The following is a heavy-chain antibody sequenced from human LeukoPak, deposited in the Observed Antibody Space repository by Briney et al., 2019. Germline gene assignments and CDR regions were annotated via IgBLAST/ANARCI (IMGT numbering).Heavy chain of an antibody. J-gene: IGHJ4*02. D-gene: IGHD7-27*01. CDR3: ARGLGIFDY. CDR1: GGSFSGYY. V-gene: IGHV4-34*01. CDR2: INHSGST. Sequence: SETLSLTCAVYGGSFSGYYWSWIRQPPGKGLEWIGEINHSGSTNYNPSLKSRVTISVDTSKNQFSLKPSSVTAADTAVYYCARGLGIFDYWGQGTLVTVSS.